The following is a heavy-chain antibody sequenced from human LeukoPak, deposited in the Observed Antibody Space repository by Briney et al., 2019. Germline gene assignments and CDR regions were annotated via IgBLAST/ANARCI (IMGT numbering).Heavy chain of an antibody. CDR3: TRSAYCTGGTCYSKTFDY. CDR1: GLNFRNYA. CDR2: IRFDGSHK. Sequence: GGSLRLSCAASGLNFRNYAMHWVRQAPGKEPEWVALIRFDGSHKYYADSVKGRFTISRDNSRDTLSLQMSSLRAEDTAVYYCTRSAYCTGGTCYSKTFDYWGQGTLVTVSS. V-gene: IGHV3-30*02. D-gene: IGHD2-15*01. J-gene: IGHJ4*02.